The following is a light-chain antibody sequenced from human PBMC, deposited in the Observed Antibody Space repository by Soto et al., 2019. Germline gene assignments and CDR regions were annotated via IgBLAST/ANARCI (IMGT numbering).Light chain of an antibody. CDR3: CSYAGSSTPWV. Sequence: QSALTQPASVSGSPGQSITISCTGTSSDVGSYNLVSWYQQHPGKAPKLMIYEVSKRPSGVSNRFSGSKSGNTASLTISGLQAEDEADYYCCSYAGSSTPWVFGGGTKLTVI. CDR1: SSDVGSYNL. V-gene: IGLV2-23*02. J-gene: IGLJ3*02. CDR2: EVS.